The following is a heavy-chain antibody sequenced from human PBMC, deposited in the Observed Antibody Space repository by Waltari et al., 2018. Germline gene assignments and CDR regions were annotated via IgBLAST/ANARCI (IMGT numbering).Heavy chain of an antibody. Sequence: EVQLVGSGGGWVKPGGSLRGSCAASGRTLRRHSVTWVRKAPGKGLAGVSSGGSRSSYIYYGDSMKGRFTMARDNAKNYLYLQMNSLGAGDTAVYYCAGDSGIRGSVGYPYWGQGTLVTVSS. CDR2: GGSRSSYI. V-gene: IGHV3-21*01. D-gene: IGHD1-26*01. CDR3: AGDSGIRGSVGYPY. CDR1: GRTLRRHS. J-gene: IGHJ4*02.